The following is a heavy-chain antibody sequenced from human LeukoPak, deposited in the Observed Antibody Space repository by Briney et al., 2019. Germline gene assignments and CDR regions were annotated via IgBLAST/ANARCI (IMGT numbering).Heavy chain of an antibody. J-gene: IGHJ4*02. D-gene: IGHD5-24*01. Sequence: PSETLSLTCTVSGGSIDSYYWRWIQQPPGKGLEWIGYIYYTGSTEYHPSLKSRVTISLDTSKNQFSLKLTSVTAADTAVYYCARVYKSAEYYFDYGSEGNLVSVSS. V-gene: IGHV4-59*01. CDR1: GGSIDSYY. CDR2: IYYTGST. CDR3: ARVYKSAEYYFDY.